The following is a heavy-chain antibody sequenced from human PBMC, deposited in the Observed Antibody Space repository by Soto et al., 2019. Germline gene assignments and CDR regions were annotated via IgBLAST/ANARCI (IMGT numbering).Heavy chain of an antibody. D-gene: IGHD3-10*01. CDR3: ARHNYGSGSTYFDY. CDR2: IYYSGST. CDR1: GGSISSYY. Sequence: PSETLSLTCTVSGGSISSYYWSWIRQPPGKGLEWIGYIYYSGSTNYNPSLKSRVTISVDTSKNQFSLKLNSMTAADTAVYYCARHNYGSGSTYFDYWGQGTLVTVCS. V-gene: IGHV4-59*08. J-gene: IGHJ4*02.